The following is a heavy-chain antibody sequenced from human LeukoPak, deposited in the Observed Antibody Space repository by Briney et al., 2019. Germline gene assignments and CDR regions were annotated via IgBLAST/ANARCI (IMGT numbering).Heavy chain of an antibody. D-gene: IGHD6-13*01. CDR3: ASLPITSYSRRIYYYYGMDV. CDR2: IYYSGST. J-gene: IGHJ6*02. V-gene: IGHV4-59*12. Sequence: SETLSLTCTVSGGSISTAYWSWIRQPPGKGLEWIGYIYYSGSTNYNPSLKSRVTISVDTSKNQFSLKLSSVTAADTAVYYCASLPITSYSRRIYYYYGMDVWGQGTTVTVSS. CDR1: GGSISTAY.